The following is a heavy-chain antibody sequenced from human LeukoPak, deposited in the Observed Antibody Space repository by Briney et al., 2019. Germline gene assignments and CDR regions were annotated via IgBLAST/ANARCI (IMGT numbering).Heavy chain of an antibody. J-gene: IGHJ3*02. CDR3: ARGLRLAAASDAFDI. D-gene: IGHD6-13*01. CDR1: GFIFSSSG. CDR2: IWYDGSNK. Sequence: PGGSLRLSCAASGFIFSSSGMHWVRQTPGKGLEWVGIIWYDGSNKYYADSVKGRFTISRDNAKNTVYLQMNSLRVEDTAVYYCARGLRLAAASDAFDIWGQGTMVTVSS. V-gene: IGHV3-33*01.